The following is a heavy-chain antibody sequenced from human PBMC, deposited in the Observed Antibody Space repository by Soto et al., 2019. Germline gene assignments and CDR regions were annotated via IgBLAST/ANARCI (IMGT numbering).Heavy chain of an antibody. Sequence: PGGSLRLSCAASGFTFSSFAMHWVRQPPGKGPQWVASISSDGNNKYYADSVKGRFTISRDNSKNTLYVQMNSLRGEDTDVYYCARDPTTRFDYWGQGTPVTVSS. CDR3: ARDPTTRFDY. J-gene: IGHJ4*02. D-gene: IGHD4-17*01. V-gene: IGHV3-30*01. CDR1: GFTFSSFA. CDR2: ISSDGNNK.